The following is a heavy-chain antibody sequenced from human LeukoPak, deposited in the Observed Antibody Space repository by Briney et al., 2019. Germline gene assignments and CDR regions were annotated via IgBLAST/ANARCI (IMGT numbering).Heavy chain of an antibody. J-gene: IGHJ4*02. CDR2: IRYDGSNK. CDR3: AKDRSTLGYCSGGSCRTIDY. CDR1: GFTFSSYG. Sequence: GGSLRLSCAASGFTFSSYGMHWVRQAPGKGLEWVAFIRYDGSNKYYADSVKGRFTISRDNSKNTLYLQMNSLRAEDTAVYYCAKDRSTLGYCSGGSCRTIDYWGQGTLVTVSS. V-gene: IGHV3-30*02. D-gene: IGHD2-15*01.